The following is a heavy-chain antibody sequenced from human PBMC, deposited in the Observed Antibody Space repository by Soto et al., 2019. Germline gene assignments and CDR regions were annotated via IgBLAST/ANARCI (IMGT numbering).Heavy chain of an antibody. CDR2: INPSGGST. CDR1: GYTFTSYY. CDR3: AREQQLVGWAYYYYGMDG. D-gene: IGHD6-13*01. V-gene: IGHV1-46*01. Sequence: ASVKVSCKASGYTFTSYYMHWVRQAPGQGLEWMGIINPSGGSTSYAQKFQGRVTMTRDTSTSTVYMELSSLRSEDTAVYYCAREQQLVGWAYYYYGMDGSGQGTTVTVSS. J-gene: IGHJ6*02.